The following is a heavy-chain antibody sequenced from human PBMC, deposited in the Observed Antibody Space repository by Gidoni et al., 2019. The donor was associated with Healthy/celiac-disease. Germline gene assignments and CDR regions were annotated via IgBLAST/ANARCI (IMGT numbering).Heavy chain of an antibody. Sequence: EVQMLESGGGLVQPGGSLRLSCAASGLTFSSYAMSWVRQAPGKGLEWVSAISGSCGSTYYADSVKGRFTISRDNSKNTLYLQMNSLRAEDTAVYYCAKWAGATYYYGMDVWGQGTTVTVSS. D-gene: IGHD1-26*01. CDR1: GLTFSSYA. CDR2: ISGSCGST. J-gene: IGHJ6*02. CDR3: AKWAGATYYYGMDV. V-gene: IGHV3-23*01.